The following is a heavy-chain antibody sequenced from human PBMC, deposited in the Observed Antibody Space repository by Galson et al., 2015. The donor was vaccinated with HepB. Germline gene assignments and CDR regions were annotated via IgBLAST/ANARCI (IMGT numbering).Heavy chain of an antibody. D-gene: IGHD2-15*01. V-gene: IGHV1-8*01. Sequence: SVTVSCKASGSTFTSYDINWVRQATGQGLEWMGWMNPNSGNTGYAQKFQGRVTMTRNTSISTAYMELSSLRSEDTAVYYCARGPVPCSGGSCWTDYWGQGTLVTVSS. CDR1: GSTFTSYD. J-gene: IGHJ4*02. CDR3: ARGPVPCSGGSCWTDY. CDR2: MNPNSGNT.